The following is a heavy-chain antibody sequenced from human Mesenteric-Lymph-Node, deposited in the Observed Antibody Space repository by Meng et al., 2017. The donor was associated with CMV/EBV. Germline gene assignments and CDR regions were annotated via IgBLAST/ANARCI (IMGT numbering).Heavy chain of an antibody. CDR1: GGSISSSSYY. CDR2: IYYSGST. Sequence: QLQLQESGPGLVKPSETLSLTCTVSGGSISSSSYYWGWIRQPPGKGLEWIGSIYYSGSTYYNPSLKSRVTISVDTSKNQFFLKLSSVTAADTAVYYCARDGDYYDSSGYNPFDYWGQGTLVTVSS. D-gene: IGHD3-22*01. J-gene: IGHJ4*02. CDR3: ARDGDYYDSSGYNPFDY. V-gene: IGHV4-39*07.